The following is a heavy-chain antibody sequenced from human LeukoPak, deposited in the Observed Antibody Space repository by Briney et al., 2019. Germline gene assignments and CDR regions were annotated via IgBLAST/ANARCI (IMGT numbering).Heavy chain of an antibody. D-gene: IGHD6-13*01. CDR2: ISYDGSNK. CDR3: ARDAGVGSGRQQLVLPTYYFDY. Sequence: GRSLRLSCAASGFTFSSYAMHWVRQAPGKGLEGVAVISYDGSNKYYADSVKGRFTISRDNSKNTLYLQMNSLRAEDTAVYYCARDAGVGSGRQQLVLPTYYFDYWGQGTLVTVSS. J-gene: IGHJ4*02. V-gene: IGHV3-30-3*01. CDR1: GFTFSSYA.